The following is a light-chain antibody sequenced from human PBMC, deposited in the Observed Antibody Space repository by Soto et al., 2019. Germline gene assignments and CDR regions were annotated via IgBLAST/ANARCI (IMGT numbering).Light chain of an antibody. CDR1: QGITSY. CDR3: QQLNSYPLT. Sequence: DIQLTQSPSFLSASVGDRVTITCRASQGITSYLAWYQQKPGKAPKLLIYGASILQSGVPSRFGGSGSGTEFTLTISSVQPEDFATYYCQQLNSYPLTFGGGTKVEIK. CDR2: GAS. J-gene: IGKJ4*01. V-gene: IGKV1-9*01.